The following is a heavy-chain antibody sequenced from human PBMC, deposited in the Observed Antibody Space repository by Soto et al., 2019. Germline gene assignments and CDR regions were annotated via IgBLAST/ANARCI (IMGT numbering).Heavy chain of an antibody. J-gene: IGHJ5*02. D-gene: IGHD2-2*01. CDR2: IDPSDSYT. CDR3: ERYPLGYCSSTSCPNWFDP. V-gene: IGHV5-10-1*01. Sequence: PXESLTTSFTGSGYSLTSYWISWVRQMPGKGLEWMGSIDPSDSYTNYSPSFQGHVTISADKSISTAYLQWSSLKASDTAMYYCERYPLGYCSSTSCPNWFDPWGQGTLVTVSS. CDR1: GYSLTSYW.